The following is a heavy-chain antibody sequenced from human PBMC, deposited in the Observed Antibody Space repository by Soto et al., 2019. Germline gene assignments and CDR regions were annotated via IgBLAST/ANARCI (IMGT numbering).Heavy chain of an antibody. CDR1: GFTFSNAW. D-gene: IGHD5-18*01. CDR2: INSKSDGGTT. V-gene: IGHV3-15*07. Sequence: EVQLVESGGDLVKPGGSLRLSCAASGFTFSNAWMNWVRQAPGKGLEWVGRINSKSDGGTTDYAAPVKGRFTISRDDSKNTLYVQMNSLKTEDTAVYYCSTDRVQLWSLDSWGQGTLVTVSS. CDR3: STDRVQLWSLDS. J-gene: IGHJ4*02.